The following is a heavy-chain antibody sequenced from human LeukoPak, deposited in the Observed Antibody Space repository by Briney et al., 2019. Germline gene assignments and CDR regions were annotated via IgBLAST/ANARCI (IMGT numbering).Heavy chain of an antibody. Sequence: PGGSLRLSCAASGFSFSGSVMHWVRQASGKGLEWVGRIRSKANSYATAYAASVKGRFTISSDDSKNTAYLQMNSLKTEDTAVYYCTRRQDGDYWYFDLWGRGTLVTVSS. CDR2: IRSKANSYAT. CDR3: TRRQDGDYWYFDL. J-gene: IGHJ2*01. D-gene: IGHD4-17*01. V-gene: IGHV3-73*01. CDR1: GFSFSGSV.